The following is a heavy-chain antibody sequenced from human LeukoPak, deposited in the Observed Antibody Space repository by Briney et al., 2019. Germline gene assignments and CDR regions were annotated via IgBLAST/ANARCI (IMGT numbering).Heavy chain of an antibody. J-gene: IGHJ5*02. CDR3: AREPPYYDFWSGYQNGTNWFDP. Sequence: ASVKVSCKASGYTFTGYYMHWVRQAPGQGLEWMGWINPNSGGTNYAQKLQGRVTMTTDTSTSTAYMELRSLRSDDTAVYYCAREPPYYDFWSGYQNGTNWFDPWGQGTLVTVSS. CDR1: GYTFTGYY. CDR2: INPNSGGT. D-gene: IGHD3-3*01. V-gene: IGHV1-2*02.